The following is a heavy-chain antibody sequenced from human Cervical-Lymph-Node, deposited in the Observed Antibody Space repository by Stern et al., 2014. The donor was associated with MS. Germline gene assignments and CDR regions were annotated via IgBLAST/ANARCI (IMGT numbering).Heavy chain of an antibody. CDR1: GGSISSGSYY. V-gene: IGHV4-61*02. CDR3: ARDHDFWSYGMDV. J-gene: IGHJ6*02. Sequence: VQLVESGPGLVKPSQTLSLTCTVSGGSISSGSYYWSWIRQPAGKGLEWIGRIYTSGSTNYNPPLKSRVPISEDTPKNHFSRKLSSVTAADTAVYYCARDHDFWSYGMDVWGQGTTVTVSS. D-gene: IGHD3-3*01. CDR2: IYTSGST.